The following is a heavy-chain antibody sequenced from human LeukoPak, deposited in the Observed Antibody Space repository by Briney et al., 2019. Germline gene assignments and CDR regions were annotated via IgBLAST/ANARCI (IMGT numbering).Heavy chain of an antibody. D-gene: IGHD6-19*01. V-gene: IGHV4-30-2*01. CDR1: GDSIGSGVYT. J-gene: IGHJ4*02. CDR3: ARETTGWYRALDS. Sequence: SDTLSLTCSVSGDSIGSGVYTWSWNRQPPGKGLEWIGYFYHSGSTHYNPSLKSRVTISVDRSENRISLKLRSVSAADTAVYYCARETTGWYRALDSWGQGTLVTVSS. CDR2: FYHSGST.